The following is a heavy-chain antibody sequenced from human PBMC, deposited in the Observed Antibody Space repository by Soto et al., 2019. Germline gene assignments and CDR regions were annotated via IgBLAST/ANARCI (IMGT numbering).Heavy chain of an antibody. V-gene: IGHV1-69*06. D-gene: IGHD3-3*01. CDR1: GGTFSSYA. J-gene: IGHJ5*02. CDR2: IIPIFGTA. CDR3: ARDVLRFLEWLDLLPGDLERETRQGWFDP. Sequence: GASVKVSCKASGGTFSSYAISWVRQAPGQGLEWMGGIIPIFGTANYAQKFQGRVTITADKSTSTAYMELSSLRSEDTAVYYCARDVLRFLEWLDLLPGDLERETRQGWFDPWGQGTLVTVSS.